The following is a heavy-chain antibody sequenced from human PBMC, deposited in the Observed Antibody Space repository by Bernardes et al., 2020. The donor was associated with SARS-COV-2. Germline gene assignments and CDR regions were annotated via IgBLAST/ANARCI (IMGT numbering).Heavy chain of an antibody. V-gene: IGHV3-74*03. D-gene: IGHD5-12*01. CDR1: GFTVSVYW. J-gene: IGHJ6*02. CDR3: AREEGYVLGLSYHYYVMDV. Sequence: GGSLRLSCAASGFTVSVYWMHWVRQAPGQGLVWVACVNSDGSRITYADSVKGRFTISRDNAKSTLYLQMNSLRAEDTAVYYCAREEGYVLGLSYHYYVMDVWVQGTTVTVSS. CDR2: VNSDGSRI.